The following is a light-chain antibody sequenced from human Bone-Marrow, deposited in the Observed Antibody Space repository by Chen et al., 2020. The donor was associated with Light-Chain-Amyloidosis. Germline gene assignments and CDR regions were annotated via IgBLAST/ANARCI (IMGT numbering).Light chain of an antibody. CDR3: QQFYTVPIT. Sequence: DIVMTQSPDSLAVSLGERATINCKSSQSILYSSNNKNYLAWYQQKPGQPPKLLLYWASTRESGVPERFSGSGSVTDFTLTISSLQAEDVAVYFCQQFYTVPITFGGGTKVDLK. CDR2: WAS. CDR1: QSILYSSNNKNY. V-gene: IGKV4-1*01. J-gene: IGKJ4*01.